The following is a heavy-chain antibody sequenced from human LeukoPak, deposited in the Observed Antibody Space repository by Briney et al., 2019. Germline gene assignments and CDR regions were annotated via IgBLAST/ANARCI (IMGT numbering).Heavy chain of an antibody. CDR2: INHSGST. D-gene: IGHD1-1*01. J-gene: IGHJ4*02. V-gene: IGHV4-34*01. Sequence: SETLSLTCAVYGGSFSGYYWSWIRQPPGKGLEWIGEINHSGSTNYNPSLKSRVTISVDTSKNQFSLKLSSVTAADTAVYYCARGTRTFDYWGQGTLVTVSS. CDR1: GGSFSGYY. CDR3: ARGTRTFDY.